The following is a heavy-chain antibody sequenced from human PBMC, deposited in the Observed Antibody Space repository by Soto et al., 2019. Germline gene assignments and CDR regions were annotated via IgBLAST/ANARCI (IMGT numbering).Heavy chain of an antibody. CDR3: AKDPQAWSGPYYFDY. D-gene: IGHD3-3*01. V-gene: IGHV3-9*01. CDR1: GFTFDYYA. Sequence: GESLRLSCAASGFTFDYYAMHWVRQAPGKGPEWVSGISWNSGNIVYADSVKGRFTISRDNAKNSLYLQMNSLRPEDTALYYCAKDPQAWSGPYYFDYWGQGTLVTVSS. J-gene: IGHJ4*02. CDR2: ISWNSGNI.